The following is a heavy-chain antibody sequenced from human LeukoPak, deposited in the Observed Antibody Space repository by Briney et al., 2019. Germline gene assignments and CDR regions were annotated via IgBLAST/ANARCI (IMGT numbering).Heavy chain of an antibody. CDR1: GGSISSSSYY. CDR3: ARAGEYYDSSGYYYFDY. D-gene: IGHD3-22*01. CDR2: IYYSGST. J-gene: IGHJ4*02. Sequence: SETLSLTCTLSGGSISSSSYYWGWIRQPPGKGLEWIGSIYYSGSTYYNPSLKSRVTISVDTSKNQFSLKLSSVTAADTAVYYCARAGEYYDSSGYYYFDYWGQGTLVTVSS. V-gene: IGHV4-39*07.